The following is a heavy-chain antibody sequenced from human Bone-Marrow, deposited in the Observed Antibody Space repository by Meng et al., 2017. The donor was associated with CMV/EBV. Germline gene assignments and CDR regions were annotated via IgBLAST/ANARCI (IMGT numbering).Heavy chain of an antibody. V-gene: IGHV3-30-3*01. CDR2: ISYDGSNK. J-gene: IGHJ6*02. CDR1: GFTFSSYA. CDR3: ARDFWLPYSGSYIGYYYGMDV. Sequence: GESLKISCAASGFTFSSYAMHWVRQAPGKGLEWVAVISYDGSNKYYADSVKGRFTISRDNSKSTLYLQMNSLRAEDTAVYYCARDFWLPYSGSYIGYYYGMDVWSQGTTVTVSS. D-gene: IGHD1-26*01.